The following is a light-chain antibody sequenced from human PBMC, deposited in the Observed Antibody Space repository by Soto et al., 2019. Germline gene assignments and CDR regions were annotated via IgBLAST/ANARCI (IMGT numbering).Light chain of an antibody. CDR2: ADT. J-gene: IGLJ1*01. Sequence: QSVLTQPPSVSGAPGQRITISFTGSSSNIGAGYDVHWYRQLPGTAPKLLIFADTKRPSGVPDRFSGSKSGTSASLAITGLQAEDEADYYCQSYDSSLSGLYVFGTGTKVTVL. CDR3: QSYDSSLSGLYV. V-gene: IGLV1-40*01. CDR1: SSNIGAGYD.